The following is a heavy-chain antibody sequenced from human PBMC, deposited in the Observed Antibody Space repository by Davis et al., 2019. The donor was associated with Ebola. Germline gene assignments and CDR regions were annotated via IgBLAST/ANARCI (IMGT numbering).Heavy chain of an antibody. CDR3: ARGRGHYEYSGGDY. CDR1: GYTFTSYG. Sequence: ASVKVSCKASGYTFTSYGISWVRQAPGQGLEWMGWITAHNGNTKYAQKVQGRVTMTTDTSTSTAYLDLRSLRSDDTAVYYCARGRGHYEYSGGDYWGQGTLVIVSS. D-gene: IGHD2-21*01. J-gene: IGHJ4*02. CDR2: ITAHNGNT. V-gene: IGHV1-18*04.